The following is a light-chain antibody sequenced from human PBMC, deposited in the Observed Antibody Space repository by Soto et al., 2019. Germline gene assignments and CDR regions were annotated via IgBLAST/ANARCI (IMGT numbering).Light chain of an antibody. CDR2: ATS. CDR3: QQYGDWPLT. CDR1: QSVGNN. Sequence: EIVLTQSPATLSVSPGERATLSCRASQSVGNNFAWYQQKPGQAPRLLIFATSTRATGIPARFSGSASGTEFTLTISSLQSEDFAVYYCQQYGDWPLTFGGGAKVEIE. V-gene: IGKV3-15*01. J-gene: IGKJ4*01.